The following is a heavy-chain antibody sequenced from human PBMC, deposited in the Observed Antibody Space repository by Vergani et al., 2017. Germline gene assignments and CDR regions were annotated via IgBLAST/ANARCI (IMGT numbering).Heavy chain of an antibody. Sequence: QVQLQQWGAGLLKPSETLSLTCAVYGASFSGHYWSWIRQPPGKGLEWIGEINRSGSTNYNPSLKSRVTISVDTSKTQFSLKLSSVTAADTAVYYCATQKPPATVTAGDYYYYMDVWGKGTTVTVSS. CDR2: INRSGST. D-gene: IGHD4-17*01. CDR1: GASFSGHY. CDR3: ATQKPPATVTAGDYYYYMDV. J-gene: IGHJ6*03. V-gene: IGHV4-34*01.